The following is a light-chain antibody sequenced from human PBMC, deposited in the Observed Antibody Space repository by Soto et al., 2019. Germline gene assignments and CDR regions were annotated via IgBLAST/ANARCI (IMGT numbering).Light chain of an antibody. J-gene: IGKJ3*01. Sequence: VLTQSPGTLSLSAGERATLSCRASQSVETYLAWYQQNPGQAPRLLIYGASRRATGISERFSGSGSGTDFTLTITRVEPEDFAVYYCQQHGGSPLFTFGPGTKVDIQ. CDR1: QSVETY. V-gene: IGKV3-20*01. CDR3: QQHGGSPLFT. CDR2: GAS.